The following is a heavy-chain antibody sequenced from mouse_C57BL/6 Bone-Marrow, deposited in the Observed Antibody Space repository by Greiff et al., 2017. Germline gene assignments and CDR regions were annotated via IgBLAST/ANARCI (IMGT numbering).Heavy chain of an antibody. V-gene: IGHV1-52*01. Sequence: QVQLQQPGAELVRPGSSVKLSCKASGYTFTSYWMHWVKQRPIQGLEWIGNIDPSDSDTHYNQKFTDKATLTVDKSSSTAYMQLSSLTSEDSAVYDCARDGMDYWGQGTSVTVSS. CDR2: IDPSDSDT. CDR1: GYTFTSYW. J-gene: IGHJ4*01. CDR3: ARDGMDY.